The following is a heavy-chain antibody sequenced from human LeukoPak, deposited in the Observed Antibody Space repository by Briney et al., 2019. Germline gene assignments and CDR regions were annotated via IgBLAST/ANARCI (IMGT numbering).Heavy chain of an antibody. J-gene: IGHJ4*02. CDR1: GYTFTSYY. D-gene: IGHD3-9*01. Sequence: ASVKVSCKASGYTFTSYYMHWVRQAPGQRLEWMGIINPSGGSTSYAQKCQGRVTMTRDTSTSTVYMELSSLRSEDTAVYYCARGSADYDILTDYYFDYWGQGTLVTVSS. CDR3: ARGSADYDILTDYYFDY. V-gene: IGHV1-46*01. CDR2: INPSGGST.